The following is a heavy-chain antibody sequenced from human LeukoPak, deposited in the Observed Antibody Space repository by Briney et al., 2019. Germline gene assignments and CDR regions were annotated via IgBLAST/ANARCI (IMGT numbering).Heavy chain of an antibody. D-gene: IGHD4-17*01. V-gene: IGHV4-30-2*01. J-gene: IGHJ3*02. CDR1: GGSISSGDYY. Sequence: SETLSLTCTVSGGSISSGDYYWSWIRQPPGKGLEWIGYIYHSGSTYYNPSLKSRVTISVDRSKNQFSLKLSSVTAADTAVYYCARVFHDYGDYVDAFDIWGQGTMVTVSS. CDR2: IYHSGST. CDR3: ARVFHDYGDYVDAFDI.